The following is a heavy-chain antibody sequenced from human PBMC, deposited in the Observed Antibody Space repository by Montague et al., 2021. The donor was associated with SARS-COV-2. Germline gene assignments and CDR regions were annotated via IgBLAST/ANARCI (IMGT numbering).Heavy chain of an antibody. CDR3: ARGARQGEGFRLGSFDY. CDR2: INHGGST. Sequence: SETLSLTCAVYGGSFSGYSWNWIRQPPGKGLEWIGEINHGGSTNXNPSLKRRVTMSVDTSKNQFSLNLSSVTAADTAVYYCARGARQGEGFRLGSFDYWGQGTLVTVSS. V-gene: IGHV4-34*01. J-gene: IGHJ4*02. D-gene: IGHD2-21*01. CDR1: GGSFSGYS.